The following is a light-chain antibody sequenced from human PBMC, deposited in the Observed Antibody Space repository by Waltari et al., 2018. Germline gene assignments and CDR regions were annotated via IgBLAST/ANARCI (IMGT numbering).Light chain of an antibody. CDR1: SSNLGRNS. V-gene: IGLV1-44*01. J-gene: IGLJ2*01. Sequence: QSVLTQPPSASGTPGQRVTISCSGTSSNLGRNSLNWYQQLPGMAPKLLIYSSSQRPSGVPDRFSASKSGTSATLAISGPQSEDEADYYCAAWDDSLTLVVFGGGTKLTVL. CDR3: AAWDDSLTLVV. CDR2: SSS.